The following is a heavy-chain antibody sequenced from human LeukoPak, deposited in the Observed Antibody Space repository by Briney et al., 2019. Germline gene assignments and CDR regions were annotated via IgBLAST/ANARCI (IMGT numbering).Heavy chain of an antibody. Sequence: PGGSLRLSCAASGFTFSSYGMHWVRQAPGKGLGWVAFIRYDGSNKYYADSVKGRFTISRDNAKNSLYLQMNSLRAEDTALYYCAKALGYCSGGSCRYYFDYWGQGTLVTVSS. CDR2: IRYDGSNK. V-gene: IGHV3-30*02. CDR3: AKALGYCSGGSCRYYFDY. J-gene: IGHJ4*02. D-gene: IGHD2-15*01. CDR1: GFTFSSYG.